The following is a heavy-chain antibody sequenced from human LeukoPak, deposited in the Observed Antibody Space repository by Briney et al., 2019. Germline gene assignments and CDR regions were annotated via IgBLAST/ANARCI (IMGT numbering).Heavy chain of an antibody. CDR3: AREVWIVVVPVGWLDP. V-gene: IGHV4-59*01. CDR1: DGSLGSCS. CDR2: IFPTGHT. J-gene: IGHJ5*02. D-gene: IGHD2-15*01. Sequence: SETLSLTCSVSDGSLGSCSWNWIRQPPGKGLEWIGYIFPTGHTIYNPSLKSRVTMSIDTSKNQFSLNLRSVTTADTAVYYCAREVWIVVVPVGWLDPWGQGTLVTVSS.